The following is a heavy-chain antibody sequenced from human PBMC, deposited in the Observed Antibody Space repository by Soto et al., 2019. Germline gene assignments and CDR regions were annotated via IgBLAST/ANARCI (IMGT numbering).Heavy chain of an antibody. Sequence: SLGLACLASGFNFDDSAMNWVRQVPGKGLEWVSGITWNSGHILYADSVKGRFTISRDNAKKSLYLELNSLRPEDTDLYYCAKGRSSMIVVVMDYWGQGTQVTVSS. J-gene: IGHJ4*02. D-gene: IGHD3-22*01. CDR3: AKGRSSMIVVVMDY. V-gene: IGHV3-9*01. CDR2: ITWNSGHI. CDR1: GFNFDDSA.